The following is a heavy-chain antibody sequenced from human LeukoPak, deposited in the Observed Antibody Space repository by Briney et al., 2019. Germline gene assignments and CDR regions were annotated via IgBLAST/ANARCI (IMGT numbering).Heavy chain of an antibody. V-gene: IGHV3-48*03. CDR1: GFTFSSYA. CDR2: ISSSGSTI. J-gene: IGHJ2*01. Sequence: PGGSLRLSCAASGFTFSSYAMSWVRQAPGKGLERVSYISSSGSTIYYADSVKGRFTISRDNAKNSLYLQMNSLRAEDTAVYYCARLNIEVAATWTYLYWYFNLWGRGTLVTVSS. CDR3: ARLNIEVAATWTYLYWYFNL. D-gene: IGHD2-15*01.